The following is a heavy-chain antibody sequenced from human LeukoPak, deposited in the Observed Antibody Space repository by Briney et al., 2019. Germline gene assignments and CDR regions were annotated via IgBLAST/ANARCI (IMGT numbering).Heavy chain of an antibody. CDR1: GFTVSSNY. CDR2: SYSGGNT. D-gene: IGHD5-12*01. Sequence: GGSLRLSCAASGFTVSSNYMSWVRQAAGKGLEWVSVSYSGGNTYYADSVKGRFTISRDNSKNTLYLQMNSLRAEDTAVYYCARDEVATTLDYWGQGTLVTVSS. J-gene: IGHJ4*02. V-gene: IGHV3-66*02. CDR3: ARDEVATTLDY.